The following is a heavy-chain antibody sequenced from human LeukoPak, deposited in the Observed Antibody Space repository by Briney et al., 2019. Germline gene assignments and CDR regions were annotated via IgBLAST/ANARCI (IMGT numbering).Heavy chain of an antibody. J-gene: IGHJ4*02. CDR1: GFTFSTHW. Sequence: PGGSLRLSCAASGFTFSTHWMSWVRQAPGKGLEWVANIKPDGSEKYYVDSVKGRFTISRDNAKNSLHLQMNSLRAEDTAVYYCARIPAVIDYFDYWGQGALVTVS. CDR2: IKPDGSEK. V-gene: IGHV3-7*03. CDR3: ARIPAVIDYFDY. D-gene: IGHD2-2*01.